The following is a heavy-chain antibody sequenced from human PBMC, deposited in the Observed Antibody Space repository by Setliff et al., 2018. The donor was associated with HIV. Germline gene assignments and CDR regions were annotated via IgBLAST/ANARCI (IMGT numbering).Heavy chain of an antibody. CDR2: IYYSGST. D-gene: IGHD3-10*01. J-gene: IGHJ4*02. V-gene: IGHV4-59*11. Sequence: TSETLSLTCTVSGGSISSHYWSWIRQPPGKGLEWIGSIYYSGSTNYNPSLKSRVTISVDTSKNQFSLKLSSVTAADTAVYYCARGITNMKFLHPKAYYFDYWGQGTLVTVSS. CDR3: ARGITNMKFLHPKAYYFDY. CDR1: GGSISSHY.